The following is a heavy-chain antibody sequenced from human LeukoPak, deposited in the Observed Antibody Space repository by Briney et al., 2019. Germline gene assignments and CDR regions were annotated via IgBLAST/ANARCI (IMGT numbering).Heavy chain of an antibody. CDR3: ARGGSSSSGAIGDY. D-gene: IGHD6-6*01. CDR2: ISSSSSTI. Sequence: PGGSLRLSCAASGFTFSSYSMNWVRQAPGKGLEWVSYISSSSSTIYYADSVKGRFTISRDNAKNSLYLQMNSLRGEDTAVYYCARGGSSSSGAIGDYWGQGTLVTVSS. CDR1: GFTFSSYS. J-gene: IGHJ4*02. V-gene: IGHV3-48*01.